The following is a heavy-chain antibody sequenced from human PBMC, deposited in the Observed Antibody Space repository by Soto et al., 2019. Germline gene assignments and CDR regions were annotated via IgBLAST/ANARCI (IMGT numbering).Heavy chain of an antibody. V-gene: IGHV5-51*01. CDR2: IYPGDSDT. CDR3: AREGQYCSSTSCSRYGMDV. Sequence: PGESLKISCKGSGYSFTSYWIGWVRQMPGKGLEWMGIIYPGDSDTRYSPSFQGQVTISADKSISTAYLQWSSLKASDTAMYYCAREGQYCSSTSCSRYGMDVWGQGTTVTVSS. D-gene: IGHD2-2*01. J-gene: IGHJ6*02. CDR1: GYSFTSYW.